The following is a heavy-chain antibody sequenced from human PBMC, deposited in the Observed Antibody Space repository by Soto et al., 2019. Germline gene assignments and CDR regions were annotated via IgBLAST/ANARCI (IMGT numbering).Heavy chain of an antibody. J-gene: IGHJ4*02. Sequence: ASVKVSCKASGGTFSSYAISWVRQAPGQGLEWMGGIIPIFGTANYAQKFQGRVTITADESTSTAYMELSSLRSEDTAVYYCAGWIPNLYYFDYWGQGTLVTVSS. D-gene: IGHD5-18*01. CDR1: GGTFSSYA. CDR2: IIPIFGTA. V-gene: IGHV1-69*13. CDR3: AGWIPNLYYFDY.